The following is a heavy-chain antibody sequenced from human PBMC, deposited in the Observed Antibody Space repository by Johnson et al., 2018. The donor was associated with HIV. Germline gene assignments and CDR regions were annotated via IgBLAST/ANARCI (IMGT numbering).Heavy chain of an antibody. CDR3: AKHLGSDAFDY. CDR1: GFTFTNYA. Sequence: QVQLVESGGGVVQPGGSLRLSCAASGFTFTNYAMHWVRQAPGKGLEWVAVISYDGSNKYYADSVKGRFTISRDNSKNTLYLQMNTLRADDTAVYYCAKHLGSDAFDYWGQGTLVTVSS. D-gene: IGHD1-26*01. J-gene: IGHJ3*01. CDR2: ISYDGSNK. V-gene: IGHV3-30-3*02.